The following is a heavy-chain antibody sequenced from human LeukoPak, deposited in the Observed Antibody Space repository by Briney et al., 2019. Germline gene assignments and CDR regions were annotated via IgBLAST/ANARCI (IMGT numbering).Heavy chain of an antibody. Sequence: ASVKVSCKASGYTFTSYAMHWVRQAPGQRLEWMGWINAGNGNTKYSQKFQGRVTITRDTSASTAYVELSSLRSEDTAVYYCARSPILSSGWYLLFDYWGQGTLVTVSS. J-gene: IGHJ4*02. D-gene: IGHD6-19*01. CDR2: INAGNGNT. V-gene: IGHV1-3*01. CDR1: GYTFTSYA. CDR3: ARSPILSSGWYLLFDY.